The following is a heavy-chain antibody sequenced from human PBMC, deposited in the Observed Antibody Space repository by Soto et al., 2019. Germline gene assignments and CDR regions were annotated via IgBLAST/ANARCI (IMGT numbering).Heavy chain of an antibody. CDR1: GFSRSNSGLV. V-gene: IGHV2-5*02. CDR2: IYWDDAK. CDR3: AHTEMSKTPCYYYGLDV. D-gene: IGHD4-4*01. J-gene: IGHJ6*02. Sequence: QITLKESGPTLVKPTQTLTLTCTFSGFSRSNSGLVVGWIRQPPGKALECLALIYWDDAKRYSPSLKSRLTITKATSKNQVVLTMTNTEPVDTAAYYCAHTEMSKTPCYYYGLDVWGQGTTVTVSS.